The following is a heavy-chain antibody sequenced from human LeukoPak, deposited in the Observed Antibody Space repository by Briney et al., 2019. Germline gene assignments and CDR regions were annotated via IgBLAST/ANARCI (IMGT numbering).Heavy chain of an antibody. Sequence: PSETLSLTCTVSGDSISKYYWSWLRQPPGEGLEWIGYISNGGTTKYNPSLKSRVTISVDTSNNQLSLRLSSVTAADTAVYHCVRLQPNTGEWAFDIWGQGTMVSVSS. CDR3: VRLQPNTGEWAFDI. D-gene: IGHD1-1*01. CDR1: GDSISKYY. CDR2: ISNGGTT. J-gene: IGHJ3*02. V-gene: IGHV4-59*01.